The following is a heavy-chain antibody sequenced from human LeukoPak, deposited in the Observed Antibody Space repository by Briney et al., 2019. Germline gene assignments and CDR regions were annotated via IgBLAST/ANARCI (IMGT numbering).Heavy chain of an antibody. CDR1: GGTFSSYA. Sequence: GASVKVSCKASGGTFSSYAISWVRQAPGQGLEWMGGIIPIFGTANYAQKFQGRVTFTADEFTSTAYMELSSLRSEDTAVYYCARARGDGYNPDAFDIWGQGTMVTVSS. V-gene: IGHV1-69*01. J-gene: IGHJ3*02. D-gene: IGHD5-24*01. CDR3: ARARGDGYNPDAFDI. CDR2: IIPIFGTA.